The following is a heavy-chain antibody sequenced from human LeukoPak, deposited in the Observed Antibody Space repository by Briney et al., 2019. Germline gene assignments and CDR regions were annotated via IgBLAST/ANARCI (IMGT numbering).Heavy chain of an antibody. CDR1: GFTFSDYY. CDR3: ARSNDYTNYGGRGYLDH. J-gene: IGHJ4*02. Sequence: GGSLRLSCAASGFTFSDYYMTWIRQAPGKGLEWVSTISRSGNDVYTVDPVKGRLTISRDNANDSVLLQINTLRADDTAIYYCARSNDYTNYGGRGYLDHWGQGALVTVSS. V-gene: IGHV3-11*01. CDR2: ISRSGNDV. D-gene: IGHD4-11*01.